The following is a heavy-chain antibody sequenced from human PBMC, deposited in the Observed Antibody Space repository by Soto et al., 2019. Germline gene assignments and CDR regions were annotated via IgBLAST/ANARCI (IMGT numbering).Heavy chain of an antibody. CDR3: AKLGGYYYGMDV. J-gene: IGHJ6*02. V-gene: IGHV3-23*01. Sequence: GSLRLSCAASGFTFSHYAINWVRQAPGKGLEWVSSVSGSGGWTYYAGSVKGRFTISRDNSRDTVYLQMNSLRAEDTAVYYCAKLGGYYYGMDVWGQGTTVTVSS. CDR1: GFTFSHYA. CDR2: VSGSGGWT.